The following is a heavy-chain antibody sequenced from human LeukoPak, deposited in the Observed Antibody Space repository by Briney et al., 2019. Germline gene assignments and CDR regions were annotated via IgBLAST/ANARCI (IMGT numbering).Heavy chain of an antibody. CDR2: FSGSGGTT. CDR3: ANGNRCTSPNCLGYYYFYMDV. V-gene: IGHV3-23*01. CDR1: GFTFSSYA. J-gene: IGHJ6*03. D-gene: IGHD2-8*01. Sequence: GGSLRLSCAASGFTFSSYAMSWVRPAPGRGLEWVSGFSGSGGTTYYTDSVKGRFTISRANSKNTLYQQMNSLRAEDTAVYYCANGNRCTSPNCLGYYYFYMDVWGKGTTVTVSS.